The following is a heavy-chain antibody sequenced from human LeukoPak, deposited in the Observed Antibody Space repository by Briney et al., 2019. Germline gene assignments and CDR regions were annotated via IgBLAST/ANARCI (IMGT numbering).Heavy chain of an antibody. CDR2: ISSSSSYI. Sequence: PGGSLRLSCAASGFTFSSYSMNWVRQAPGKGLEWVSSISSSSSYIYYADSVKGRFTTSSTYAKHSLYLQMNSLTAEDAAVYYGARYSQQLGYYFDYWGQGTLVTVSS. CDR1: GFTFSSYS. V-gene: IGHV3-21*01. CDR3: ARYSQQLGYYFDY. J-gene: IGHJ4*02. D-gene: IGHD6-13*01.